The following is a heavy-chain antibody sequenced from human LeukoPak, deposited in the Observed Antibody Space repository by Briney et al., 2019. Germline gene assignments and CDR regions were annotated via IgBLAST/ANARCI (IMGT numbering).Heavy chain of an antibody. V-gene: IGHV3-43*01. CDR3: ATGDEDSPMNFYH. CDR1: GFVFEEST. J-gene: IGHJ4*02. CDR2: INWDGGTT. D-gene: IGHD5-18*01. Sequence: GGSLRLTCAASGFVFEESTMHWVRQAPGKGLEWVSLINWDGGTTHYAGSVKGRFTISRDNSKNSLYLQLNSLTNDDTALYYCATGDEDSPMNFYHWGQGTLVTVSS.